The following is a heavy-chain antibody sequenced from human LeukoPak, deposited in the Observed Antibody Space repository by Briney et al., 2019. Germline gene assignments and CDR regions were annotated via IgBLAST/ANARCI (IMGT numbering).Heavy chain of an antibody. CDR2: IIPIFGTA. CDR3: AGGGYSGYYYFDY. CDR1: GGTFSSYA. Sequence: ASVKVSCQASGGTFSSYAISWVREAPGQGLEWMGGIIPIFGTANYAQKFQGRVTITTDESTSTAYMELSSLRSEDTAVYYCAGGGYSGYYYFDYWGQGTLVTVSS. D-gene: IGHD3-22*01. V-gene: IGHV1-69*05. J-gene: IGHJ4*02.